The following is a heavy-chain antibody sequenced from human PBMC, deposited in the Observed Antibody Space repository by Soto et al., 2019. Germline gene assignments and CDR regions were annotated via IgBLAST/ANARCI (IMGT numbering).Heavy chain of an antibody. CDR3: TRDPRNYYDSIGSANWFDP. CDR1: GFTFSGSA. CDR2: IRTKSNSYAT. D-gene: IGHD3-22*01. Sequence: PGGSLRLSCAASGFTFSGSAMHWFRQASGKGLEWVGRIRTKSNSYATAYAASVKGRFTISRDDSKDTAYLQMNSLKTEDTAVYYCTRDPRNYYDSIGSANWFDPWGQGTLVTVSS. J-gene: IGHJ5*02. V-gene: IGHV3-73*01.